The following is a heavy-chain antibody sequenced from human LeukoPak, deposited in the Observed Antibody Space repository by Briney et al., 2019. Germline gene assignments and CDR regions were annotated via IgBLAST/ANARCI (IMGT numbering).Heavy chain of an antibody. CDR3: ARTVWFGDPPRD. CDR2: INPNSGGT. D-gene: IGHD3-10*01. Sequence: ASVKVSCKASGYTFTGYYMHWVRQAPGQGLEWMGWINPNSGGTNYAQKFQGRVTMTRDTSISQAYMELSRLRSDDTAVYYCARTVWFGDPPRDWGQGTLVTVSS. CDR1: GYTFTGYY. V-gene: IGHV1-2*02. J-gene: IGHJ4*02.